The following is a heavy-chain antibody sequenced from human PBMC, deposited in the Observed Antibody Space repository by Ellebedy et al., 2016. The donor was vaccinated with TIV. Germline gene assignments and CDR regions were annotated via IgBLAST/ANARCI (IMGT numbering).Heavy chain of an antibody. D-gene: IGHD3-10*01. J-gene: IGHJ6*02. CDR1: GFTFSSYA. Sequence: GESLKISCAASGFTFSSYAMHWVRQAPGKGLEYVSAISSNGGSTYYADSVKGRFTISRDNSTNTLYLQMSSLRAEDTAVSYCVKGGSGSYHYYYGMEVWGQGTTVTVSS. CDR3: VKGGSGSYHYYYGMEV. V-gene: IGHV3-64D*06. CDR2: ISSNGGST.